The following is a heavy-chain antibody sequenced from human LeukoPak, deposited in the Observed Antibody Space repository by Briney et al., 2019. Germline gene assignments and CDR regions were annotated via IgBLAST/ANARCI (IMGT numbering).Heavy chain of an antibody. CDR1: GFTFDDYA. J-gene: IGHJ4*02. CDR3: GREWAVDF. V-gene: IGHV3-48*04. CDR2: IGSSSGSI. Sequence: PGGSLRLSCAASGFTFDDYAMNWVRQAPGKGLEWVSYIGSSSGSIYYADSVKGRFTISRDNARDSLYLQMNSLRVEDTAVYYCGREWAVDFWGQGTLVTVSS.